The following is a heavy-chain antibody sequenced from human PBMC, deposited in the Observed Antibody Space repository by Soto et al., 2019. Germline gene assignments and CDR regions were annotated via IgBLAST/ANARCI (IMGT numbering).Heavy chain of an antibody. V-gene: IGHV3-11*06. J-gene: IGHJ6*02. CDR1: GFSFSDSY. CDR3: ARDRGGYGPPDV. D-gene: IGHD3-10*01. CDR2: ISGTSGYT. Sequence: QVQLVESGGGLVKPGGSLRLSCAASGFSFSDSYMSWVRQAPGKGLEWVSYISGTSGYTGYADSVKGRFTISRDNAKNSLYLQMNSLRVEDTAGYYCARDRGGYGPPDVWGQGTTVTVSS.